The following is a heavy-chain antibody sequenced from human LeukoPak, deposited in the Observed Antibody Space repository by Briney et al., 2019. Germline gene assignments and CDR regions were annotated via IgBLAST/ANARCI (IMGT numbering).Heavy chain of an antibody. V-gene: IGHV4-39*01. D-gene: IGHD4-17*01. CDR3: AGRMTTVTYADY. Sequence: PSETLSLTCTVSGGSINSTSYYWGWIRQPPGKGLEWIGSISYTGSTYYNPSLNIRGTISIDTSKNQFSLKLSSVTAADTAVYYCAGRMTTVTYADYWGQGTLVTVSS. CDR1: GGSINSTSYY. CDR2: ISYTGST. J-gene: IGHJ4*02.